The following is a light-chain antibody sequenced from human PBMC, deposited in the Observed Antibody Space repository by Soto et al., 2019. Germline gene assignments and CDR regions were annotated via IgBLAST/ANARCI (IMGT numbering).Light chain of an antibody. CDR2: EVS. CDR1: SSDVGAYNY. J-gene: IGLJ3*02. CDR3: ISYTSSSTWV. Sequence: QSALTQPASVSGSPGQSITISCTGSSSDVGAYNYVSWYQQHPGKAPKLMIYEVSNRPSGVSDRFSGSRSRNTASLTISGLQAEDESDYYCISYTSSSTWVFGGGTQLTVL. V-gene: IGLV2-14*01.